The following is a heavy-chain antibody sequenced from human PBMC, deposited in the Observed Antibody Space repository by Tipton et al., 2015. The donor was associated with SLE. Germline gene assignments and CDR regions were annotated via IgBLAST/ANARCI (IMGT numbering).Heavy chain of an antibody. CDR3: ARPRYGSYHYGLDV. D-gene: IGHD3-9*01. V-gene: IGHV4-34*01. Sequence: LRLSCAVHGGSFSGHYWSWIRQTPGKGLEWIGEINQSGTTNDNPSLKSRVTMSVDTSKNQFSLRLRSVTAADTAVYYCARPRYGSYHYGLDVWGQGTTVTVSS. CDR2: INQSGTT. J-gene: IGHJ6*02. CDR1: GGSFSGHY.